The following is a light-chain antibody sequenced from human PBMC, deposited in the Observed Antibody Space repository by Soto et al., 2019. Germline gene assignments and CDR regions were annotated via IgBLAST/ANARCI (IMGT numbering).Light chain of an antibody. J-gene: IGKJ1*01. CDR3: QQRSIWPWT. Sequence: EIVVTLSPGTVSLYPGERATLSCRASQSVSNNYLAWYQQNPGQAPRLLIYDASNRATGIPARFSGSGSGTDFTLTISCLEPEDFAVYYCQQRSIWPWTFAQGTNVDIK. CDR2: DAS. V-gene: IGKV3-11*01. CDR1: QSVSNNY.